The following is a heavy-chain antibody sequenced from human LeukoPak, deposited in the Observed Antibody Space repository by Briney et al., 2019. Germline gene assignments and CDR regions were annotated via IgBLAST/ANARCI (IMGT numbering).Heavy chain of an antibody. V-gene: IGHV1-69*04. CDR2: IIPILGIA. D-gene: IGHD2-15*01. CDR3: ASSGSEYYFDY. CDR1: GYTFTSYG. J-gene: IGHJ4*02. Sequence: ASVKVSCKAFGYTFTSYGITWVRQAPGQGLEWMGRIIPILGIANYAQKFQGRVTITADKSTSTAYMELSSLRSEDTAVYYCASSGSEYYFDYWGQGTLVTVSS.